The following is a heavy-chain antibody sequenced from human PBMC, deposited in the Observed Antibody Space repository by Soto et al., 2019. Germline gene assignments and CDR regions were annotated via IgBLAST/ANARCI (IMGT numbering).Heavy chain of an antibody. V-gene: IGHV3-21*01. CDR3: ARDGDGYSYGDNFDY. J-gene: IGHJ4*02. D-gene: IGHD5-18*01. Sequence: PGGSLRLSCAASGFTFSSYSMNWVRQAPGKGLEWVSSISSSSSYIYYADSVKGRFTISRDNSKNTLYLQMNSLRAEDTAVYYCARDGDGYSYGDNFDYWGQGTLVTVSS. CDR2: ISSSSSYI. CDR1: GFTFSSYS.